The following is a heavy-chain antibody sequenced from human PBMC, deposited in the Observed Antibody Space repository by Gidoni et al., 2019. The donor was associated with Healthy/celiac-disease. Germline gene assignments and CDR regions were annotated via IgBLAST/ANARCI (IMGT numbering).Heavy chain of an antibody. Sequence: QVQLVESGRGVVQPGRSLRLSCAVSGFTFSSYVMHWVRQAPGKGLEWVAVISYDGSNNYYADSVKGRFTISRDNSKNTLYLQMNSLRAEDTAVYYCAKDRATVTTGGMDVWGQVTTVTVSS. D-gene: IGHD4-4*01. J-gene: IGHJ6*02. CDR2: ISYDGSNN. V-gene: IGHV3-30*18. CDR1: GFTFSSYV. CDR3: AKDRATVTTGGMDV.